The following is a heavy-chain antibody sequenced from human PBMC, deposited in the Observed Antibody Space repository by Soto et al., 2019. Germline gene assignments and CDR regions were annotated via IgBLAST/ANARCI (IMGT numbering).Heavy chain of an antibody. V-gene: IGHV4-31*01. CDR2: IDYNGNT. Sequence: QVQLQESGPGLVKPSQTLSLTCTLSGVSITSGSYYWTWVRQHPGKGLGWIGYIDYNGNTYFSPSLKCLLSISRDTSKNQFSLKLSSVTAAATAMYYCGRARRRAVYAFDFWGQGTMVTFSS. D-gene: IGHD1-1*01. CDR3: GRARRRAVYAFDF. J-gene: IGHJ3*01. CDR1: GVSITSGSYY.